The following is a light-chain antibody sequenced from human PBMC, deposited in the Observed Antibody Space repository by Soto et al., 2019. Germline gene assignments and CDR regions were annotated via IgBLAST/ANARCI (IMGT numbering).Light chain of an antibody. CDR3: LQYNKWWT. CDR2: GAS. J-gene: IGKJ1*01. CDR1: QSVSNN. Sequence: EIVLWQSPGALSLSTGERATFSCRARQSVSNNYLAWYQQKRGQAPRLLIYGASTRATGTPASFSGSGSATEFTLTISSLQSQDFVVYYCLQYNKWWTFGQGTKVDIK. V-gene: IGKV3-15*01.